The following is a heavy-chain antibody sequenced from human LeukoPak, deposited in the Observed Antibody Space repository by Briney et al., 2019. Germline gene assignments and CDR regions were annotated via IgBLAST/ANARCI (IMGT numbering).Heavy chain of an antibody. CDR3: ARGRYYYGSGSYNDY. CDR1: GGSFSGYY. D-gene: IGHD3-10*01. CDR2: INHSGST. J-gene: IGHJ4*02. Sequence: SESLCLSCAVYGGSFSGYYWSWVRQPPGKGLEWVGEINHSGSTNYNPSLKSRVTISVDTSKNQFSLKLSSVTAADTAVYYCARGRYYYGSGSYNDYWGQGNLVTVSS. V-gene: IGHV4-34*01.